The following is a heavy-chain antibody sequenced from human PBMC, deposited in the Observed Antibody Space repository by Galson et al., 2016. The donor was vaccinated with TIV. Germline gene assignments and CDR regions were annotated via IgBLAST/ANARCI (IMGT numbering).Heavy chain of an antibody. V-gene: IGHV3-30*18. CDR1: GFSFSDYA. CDR3: AKEVVDYRRLDEIGTAATAFDS. Sequence: SLRLSCAASGFSFSDYAMNWVRQAPGRGLEWVAVISYDGRSKYYADFLKGRSTISRDNSRNTLHLQLNSPTTDDTAVYHCAKEVVDYRRLDEIGTAATAFDSWGQGTLVIVSS. J-gene: IGHJ4*02. D-gene: IGHD4-11*01. CDR2: ISYDGRSK.